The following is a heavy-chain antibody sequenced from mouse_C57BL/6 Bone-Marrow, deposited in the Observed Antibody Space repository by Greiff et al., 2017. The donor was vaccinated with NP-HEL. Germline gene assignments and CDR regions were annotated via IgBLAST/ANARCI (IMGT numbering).Heavy chain of an antibody. CDR2: IYPGSGNT. J-gene: IGHJ1*03. Sequence: QVQLQQSGPELVKPGASVKISCKASGYSFTSYYIHWVKQRPGQGLEWIGWIYPGSGNTKYNEKFKGKATLTADTSSSTAYMQLSSLTSEDSAVYYCARRGSYYGSPYWYFDVWGTGTTVTVSS. CDR1: GYSFTSYY. CDR3: ARRGSYYGSPYWYFDV. D-gene: IGHD1-1*01. V-gene: IGHV1-66*01.